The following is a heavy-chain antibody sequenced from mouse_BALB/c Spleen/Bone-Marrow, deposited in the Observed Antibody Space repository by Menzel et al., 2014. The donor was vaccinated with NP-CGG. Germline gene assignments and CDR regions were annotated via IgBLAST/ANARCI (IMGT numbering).Heavy chain of an antibody. CDR1: GFSLTSYG. V-gene: IGHV2-9*02. CDR3: ARDGLYGNYAMDY. D-gene: IGHD2-1*01. Sequence: VKLMESGPGLVAPSQSPSITCTVSGFSLTSYGVHWVRQPPGKGLEWLGVIWAGGSTNYNSALMSRLSISKDNSKSQVFLKMNSLQTDDTAMYYCARDGLYGNYAMDYWGQGTSVTVSS. J-gene: IGHJ4*01. CDR2: IWAGGST.